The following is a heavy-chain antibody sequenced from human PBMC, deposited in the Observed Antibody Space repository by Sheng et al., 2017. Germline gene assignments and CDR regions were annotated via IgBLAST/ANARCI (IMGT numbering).Heavy chain of an antibody. J-gene: IGHJ4*02. CDR1: GLTFSSYG. CDR3: ARDLTVTTNVYDS. D-gene: IGHD4-4*01. Sequence: EVQLVESGGGLVKPGGSLRLSCAASGLTFSSYGMTWVRQAPGKGLEWVSSISSSGSMKHYADSVKGRFTISRDNAKNSLYLQMHSLRTEDTAVYYCARDLTVTTNVYDSWGQGTLVTVSS. CDR2: ISSSGSMK. V-gene: IGHV3-21*01.